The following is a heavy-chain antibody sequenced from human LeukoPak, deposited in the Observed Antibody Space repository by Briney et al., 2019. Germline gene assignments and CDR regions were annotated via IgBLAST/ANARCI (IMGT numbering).Heavy chain of an antibody. Sequence: SETLSLTCAVSGGSISSGGYSWSWIRQPPGKGLEWIGEINHSGSTNYNPSLKSRVTISVDTSKNQFSLKLSSVTAADTAVYYCARRGQWLAPADYWGQGTLVTVSS. J-gene: IGHJ4*02. V-gene: IGHV4-34*01. CDR1: GGSISSGGYS. D-gene: IGHD6-19*01. CDR3: ARRGQWLAPADY. CDR2: INHSGST.